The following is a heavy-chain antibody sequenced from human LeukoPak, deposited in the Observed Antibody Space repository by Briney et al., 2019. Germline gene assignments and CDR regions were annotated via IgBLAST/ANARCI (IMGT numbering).Heavy chain of an antibody. J-gene: IGHJ5*02. D-gene: IGHD2-2*01. CDR3: ARVDGRCSSTSCYYNWFDP. CDR2: IIPIVGTA. Sequence: SVKVSCKASGGTFSSYAISWVRQAPGQGLEWVGGIIPIVGTASYAQKFQGRVTITTDESTSTAYMALSSLRSEDTAVYYCARVDGRCSSTSCYYNWFDPWGQGTLVTVSS. CDR1: GGTFSSYA. V-gene: IGHV1-69*05.